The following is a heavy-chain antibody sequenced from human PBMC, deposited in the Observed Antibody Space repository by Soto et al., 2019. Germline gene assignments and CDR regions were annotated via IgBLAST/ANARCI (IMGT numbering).Heavy chain of an antibody. Sequence: GGSWKLSVAASGFTFSGFGMHWVRQAPGKGLEWVAVISYDGSRQYYADSAKGRFTISRDNSKNTLYLHMNSLRAEDTAVYYCESTGSYYWGQGTLVTVSS. V-gene: IGHV3-30*03. CDR2: ISYDGSRQ. D-gene: IGHD1-1*01. CDR1: GFTFSGFG. J-gene: IGHJ4*02. CDR3: ESTGSYY.